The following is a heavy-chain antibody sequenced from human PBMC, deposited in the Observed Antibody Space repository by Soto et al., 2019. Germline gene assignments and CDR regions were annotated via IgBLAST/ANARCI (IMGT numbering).Heavy chain of an antibody. CDR1: GGSIISGDYY. CDR3: ARVYSGSYSDA. CDR2: IYYSGDT. V-gene: IGHV4-30-4*08. J-gene: IGHJ5*02. Sequence: PSETLSLTCTVSGGSIISGDYYWSWIRQPPGKGLEWIGYIYYSGDTSYNPSLKSRVTISIDTSKNQFSLKLSSVTAADTALYYCARVYSGSYSDAWGQGTLVTVSS. D-gene: IGHD1-26*01.